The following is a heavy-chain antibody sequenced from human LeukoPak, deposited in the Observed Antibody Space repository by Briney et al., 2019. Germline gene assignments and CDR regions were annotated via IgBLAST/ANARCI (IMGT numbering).Heavy chain of an antibody. J-gene: IGHJ6*03. CDR2: ISGSGGST. CDR3: AKDPGTYGNYYYYYMDV. Sequence: PGGSLRLSCAASVYTFSSYAMSWVRQAPGKGLEWVSAISGSGGSTYYADSVKGRFTISRDNSKNTLYLQMNSLRAEDTAVYYCAKDPGTYGNYYYYYMDVWGKGTTVTVSS. D-gene: IGHD4-17*01. V-gene: IGHV3-23*01. CDR1: VYTFSSYA.